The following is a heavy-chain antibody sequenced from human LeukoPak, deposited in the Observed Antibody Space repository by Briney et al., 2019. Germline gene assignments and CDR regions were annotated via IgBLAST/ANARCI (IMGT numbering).Heavy chain of an antibody. Sequence: GGSLRLSGAASGFTFSDYYMSWIRQAPGKGLEWVSYISSSGSSIYYADSVKGRFTLSRDNAKNSLYLQMNSLRAEDTAVYYCARDGPRPPLVGVLVGAFDIWGQGTMVTVSS. CDR3: ARDGPRPPLVGVLVGAFDI. J-gene: IGHJ3*02. D-gene: IGHD1-26*01. CDR1: GFTFSDYY. V-gene: IGHV3-11*04. CDR2: ISSSGSSI.